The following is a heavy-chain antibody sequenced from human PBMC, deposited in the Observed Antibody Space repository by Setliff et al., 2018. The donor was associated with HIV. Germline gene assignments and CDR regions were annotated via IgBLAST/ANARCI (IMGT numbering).Heavy chain of an antibody. CDR3: ARDSEWGSYIFWTFDI. D-gene: IGHD1-26*01. Sequence: ASVKVSCKASGYSFDNYGVTWVRQAPGQGPEWVGWISPYTGKTEYAQNVQGRVTLTTVTSTRTAYMELRSLRSDDTAVYYCARDSEWGSYIFWTFDIWGQGTMVTVSS. V-gene: IGHV1-18*01. J-gene: IGHJ3*02. CDR2: ISPYTGKT. CDR1: GYSFDNYG.